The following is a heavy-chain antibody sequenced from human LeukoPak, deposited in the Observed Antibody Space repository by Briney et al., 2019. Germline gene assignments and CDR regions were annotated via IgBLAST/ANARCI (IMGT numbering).Heavy chain of an antibody. V-gene: IGHV1-18*01. CDR3: AREGEFGAYVEGH. CDR2: ISSCNGNT. Sequence: ASVKVSCKTSGYTFSSYGISWVRQAPGQGLQWMGWISSCNGNTNFAPKFQGRVTLTTDTSTSTAYMEMRSLRADDTAVYYCAREGEFGAYVEGHWGQGTLVTVSS. CDR1: GYTFSSYG. J-gene: IGHJ4*02. D-gene: IGHD3-10*01.